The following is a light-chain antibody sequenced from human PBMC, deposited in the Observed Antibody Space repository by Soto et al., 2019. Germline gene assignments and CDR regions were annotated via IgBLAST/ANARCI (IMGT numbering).Light chain of an antibody. Sequence: QSVLTQPASVSVSPGQSITISCTGTSSDVGGFNYVSWYQQFPGKAPKLMIYEVSNRPSGVSNRFSGSKSGNTASLTISGLQAEDEGDYYCSSYTTSNTLVFGTGTKVTVL. J-gene: IGLJ1*01. CDR2: EVS. V-gene: IGLV2-14*01. CDR3: SSYTTSNTLV. CDR1: SSDVGGFNY.